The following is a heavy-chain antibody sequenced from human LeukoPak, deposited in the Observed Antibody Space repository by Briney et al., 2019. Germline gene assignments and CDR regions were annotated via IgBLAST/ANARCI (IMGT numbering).Heavy chain of an antibody. J-gene: IGHJ5*02. Sequence: GGSLRLSCAASGFTFSSYAMHWVRQAPGKGLEWVAVISYDGSNKYYADSVKGRFTISRDNSKNTLYPQMNSLRAEDTAVYYCARETDNWFDPWGQGTLVTVSS. CDR3: ARETDNWFDP. V-gene: IGHV3-30-3*01. CDR1: GFTFSSYA. CDR2: ISYDGSNK.